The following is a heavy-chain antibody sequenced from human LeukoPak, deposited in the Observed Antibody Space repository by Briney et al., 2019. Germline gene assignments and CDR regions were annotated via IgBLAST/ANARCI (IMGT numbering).Heavy chain of an antibody. Sequence: GGSLRLSCAASGFIFSHFSMNWVRQAAGEGREWLSYISRSSVTTYYTDSVKGRFTVSRDNGKESLNLQMSSLREEHTAIYYCARWSRRSGPLIDYWGQGTLVTVYS. CDR2: ISRSSVTT. CDR3: ARWSRRSGPLIDY. J-gene: IGHJ4*02. D-gene: IGHD6-19*01. CDR1: GFIFSHFS. V-gene: IGHV3-48*02.